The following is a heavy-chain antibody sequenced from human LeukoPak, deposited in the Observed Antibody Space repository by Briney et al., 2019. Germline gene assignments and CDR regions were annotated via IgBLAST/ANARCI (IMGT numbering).Heavy chain of an antibody. Sequence: GGPLRLSCAASGFSVSTDYMTWVRQAPGKGLEWVSTLYSGGNTYYADSVKGRFTISRDNSKNTLYLEMNSLRAEDTAVYYCERGWGSFENWGQGTLVAVSS. CDR3: ERGWGSFEN. CDR1: GFSVSTDY. J-gene: IGHJ4*02. V-gene: IGHV3-53*01. CDR2: LYSGGNT. D-gene: IGHD7-27*01.